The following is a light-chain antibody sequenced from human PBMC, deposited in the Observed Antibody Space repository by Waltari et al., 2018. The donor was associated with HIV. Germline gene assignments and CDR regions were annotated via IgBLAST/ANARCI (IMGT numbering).Light chain of an antibody. CDR1: ALPNKY. CDR2: KDS. CDR3: QSADSSGTYLYV. Sequence: SYELTQPPPVSVSSGQTARITCPGDALPNKYAYWYQQKPGQAPVLVIYKDSERPAGIPERFSGSSSGTTVTLTISGVQAEDEADYFCQSADSSGTYLYVFGTGTKVTVL. J-gene: IGLJ1*01. V-gene: IGLV3-25*03.